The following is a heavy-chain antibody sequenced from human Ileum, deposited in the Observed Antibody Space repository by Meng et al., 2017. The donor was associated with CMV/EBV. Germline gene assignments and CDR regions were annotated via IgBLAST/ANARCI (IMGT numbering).Heavy chain of an antibody. J-gene: IGHJ4*02. CDR2: MRPSGNI. Sequence: QLPDAGPGPCRPWEPLPPSVSVCGASHTSYYWAWVRRPAGKGLEFIGRMRPSGNIDYNLSLMSRVTMSVDTSKNHLSLNLTSVTAADTAVYYCVRAAARGVPVDHWGQGMLVTVSS. CDR1: GASHTSYY. D-gene: IGHD3-10*01. CDR3: VRAAARGVPVDH. V-gene: IGHV4-4*07.